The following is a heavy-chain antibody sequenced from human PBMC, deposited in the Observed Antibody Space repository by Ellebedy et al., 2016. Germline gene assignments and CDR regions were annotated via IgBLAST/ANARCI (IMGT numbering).Heavy chain of an antibody. CDR3: ARAGDILTGSCFDY. CDR1: GGSISSYY. V-gene: IGHV4-4*07. Sequence: SETLSLXXTVSGGSISSYYWSWIRQPAGKGLEWIGRFYTSGSTNYNPSLKSRVTMSVDTSKNQFSLKLSSVTAADTAVYYCARAGDILTGSCFDYWGQGTLVTVSS. CDR2: FYTSGST. J-gene: IGHJ4*02. D-gene: IGHD3-9*01.